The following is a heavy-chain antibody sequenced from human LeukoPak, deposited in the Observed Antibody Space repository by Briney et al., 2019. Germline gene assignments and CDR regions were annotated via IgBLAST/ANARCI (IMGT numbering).Heavy chain of an antibody. CDR3: ASGTITGEPDY. Sequence: PGGSLRLSCAVSGGTFRNYVIHWVRQAPGKGLEWVAVISYDGRNKYYADSVKGRFTISRDNSKNRLYLQMTSLRGEDTAVYYCASGTITGEPDYWGQGTLVTVSS. J-gene: IGHJ4*02. D-gene: IGHD7-27*01. CDR2: ISYDGRNK. CDR1: GGTFRNYV. V-gene: IGHV3-30*04.